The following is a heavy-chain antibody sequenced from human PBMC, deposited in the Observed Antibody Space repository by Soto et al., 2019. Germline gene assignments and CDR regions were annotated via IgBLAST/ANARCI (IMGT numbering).Heavy chain of an antibody. CDR3: ARDVSPGSSGLYFDAFDI. J-gene: IGHJ3*02. V-gene: IGHV3-7*05. D-gene: IGHD6-25*01. CDR1: ECAFSSYW. CDR2: IRKDGSQR. Sequence: EVQLVESGGGLVQPGGSLTLSCAASECAFSSYWMTWVRQAPGKGLEWVANIRKDGSQRFYLDSVRGRFTISRDNSKNSLYLQMNSLRAEDTALYYCARDVSPGSSGLYFDAFDIWGQGTMVTVSS.